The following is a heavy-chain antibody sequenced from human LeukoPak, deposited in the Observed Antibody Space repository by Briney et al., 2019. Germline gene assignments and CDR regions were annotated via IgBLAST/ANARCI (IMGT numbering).Heavy chain of an antibody. CDR3: ARDRTAYSSGWYDYYYGMDV. CDR1: GGTFSSYA. D-gene: IGHD6-19*01. J-gene: IGHJ6*02. V-gene: IGHV1-69*04. Sequence: ASVKVSRKASGGTFSSYAISWVRQAPGQGLEWMGRIIPILGIANYAQKFQGRVTITADKSTSTAYMELSSLRSEDTAVYYCARDRTAYSSGWYDYYYGMDVWGQGTTVTVSS. CDR2: IIPILGIA.